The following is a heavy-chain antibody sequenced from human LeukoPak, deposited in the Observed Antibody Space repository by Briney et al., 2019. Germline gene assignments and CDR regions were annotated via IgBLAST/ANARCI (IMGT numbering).Heavy chain of an antibody. Sequence: ASVKVSCKASGYTFTSYGISWVRQAPGQGLEWMGWISAYNGNTNYAQKLQGRVTMTTDTSTSTAYMELRSLRSDDTAVYYCARDPALSYYDSTTRWFDPWGQGTLVTVSS. D-gene: IGHD3-16*01. CDR1: GYTFTSYG. CDR2: ISAYNGNT. J-gene: IGHJ5*02. V-gene: IGHV1-18*01. CDR3: ARDPALSYYDSTTRWFDP.